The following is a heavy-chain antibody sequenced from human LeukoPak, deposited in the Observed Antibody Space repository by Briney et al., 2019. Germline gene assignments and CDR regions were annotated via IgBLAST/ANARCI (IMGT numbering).Heavy chain of an antibody. CDR1: GGSISSSNW. CDR2: IYTSGST. V-gene: IGHV4-4*07. Sequence: PSGTLSLTCAVSGGSISSSNWWSWIRQPAGKGLEWIGRIYTSGSTNYNPSLKSRVTMSVDTSKNQFSLKLSSVTAADTAVYYCAREGSSSWYYFDYWGQGTLVTVSS. J-gene: IGHJ4*02. CDR3: AREGSSSWYYFDY. D-gene: IGHD6-13*01.